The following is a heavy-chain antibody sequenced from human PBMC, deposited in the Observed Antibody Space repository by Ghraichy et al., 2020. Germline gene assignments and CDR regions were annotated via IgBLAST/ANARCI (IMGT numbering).Heavy chain of an antibody. V-gene: IGHV4-39*01. Sequence: SETLSLTCTVSGGSISSSSYYWGWIRQPPGKGLEWIGSIYYSGSTYYNPSLKSRVTISVDTSKNQFSLKLSSVTAADTAVYYCARHWAYYGSGSYFDYWGQGTLVTVSS. J-gene: IGHJ4*02. CDR3: ARHWAYYGSGSYFDY. CDR1: GGSISSSSYY. D-gene: IGHD3-10*01. CDR2: IYYSGST.